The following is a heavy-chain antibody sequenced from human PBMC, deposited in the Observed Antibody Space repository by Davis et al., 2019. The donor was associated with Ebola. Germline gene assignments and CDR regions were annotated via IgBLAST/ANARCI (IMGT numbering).Heavy chain of an antibody. Sequence: SETLSLTCTVSGGSVSSGSYAWSWIRQPPGKGLEWIGYIYYSGSTNNNPSLKSRVTLSVDTPNNQFSLKLTSVTAADTAVYFCARTESSGWYRHYYGMDVWGQGTTVIVSS. V-gene: IGHV4-61*01. CDR1: GGSVSSGSYA. CDR2: IYYSGST. J-gene: IGHJ6*02. D-gene: IGHD6-19*01. CDR3: ARTESSGWYRHYYGMDV.